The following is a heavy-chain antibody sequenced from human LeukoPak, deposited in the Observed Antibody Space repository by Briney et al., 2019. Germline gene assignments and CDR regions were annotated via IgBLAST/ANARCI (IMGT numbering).Heavy chain of an antibody. V-gene: IGHV3-53*01. Sequence: GGSLGLSCAASGFTVSGTYMSWVRQAAGKGWEWVSTIFDAGRTTYADSVKGRFTISRDNYKNTLLLQMNSLRADDTAVYYCAGATKWLAHDFWGQGTLVTVSS. CDR1: GFTVSGTY. CDR3: AGATKWLAHDF. CDR2: IFDAGRT. D-gene: IGHD6-19*01. J-gene: IGHJ4*02.